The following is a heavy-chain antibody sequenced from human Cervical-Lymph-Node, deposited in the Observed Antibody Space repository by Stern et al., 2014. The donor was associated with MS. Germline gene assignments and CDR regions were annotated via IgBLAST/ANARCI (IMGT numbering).Heavy chain of an antibody. CDR1: GFSLTTNGVA. CDR3: AHRDDWQLDFAY. Sequence: QITLQESGPTLVIPTQTLTLTCTFSGFSLTTNGVAVGWIRQPPGKALEGLALIYWDDDTRYSPSLKSRLTITKDTSKNQVLLTMTNVEPVDTATYYCAHRDDWQLDFAYWGQGILVTVSS. D-gene: IGHD6-6*01. J-gene: IGHJ4*02. V-gene: IGHV2-5*02. CDR2: IYWDDDT.